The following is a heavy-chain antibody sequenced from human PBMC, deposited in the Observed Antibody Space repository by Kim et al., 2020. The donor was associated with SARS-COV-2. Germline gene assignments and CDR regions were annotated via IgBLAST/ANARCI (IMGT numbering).Heavy chain of an antibody. CDR1: EFTFSSYA. V-gene: IGHV3-30-3*01. D-gene: IGHD6-6*01. Sequence: GGSLRLSCAASEFTFSSYAMHWVRQAPGKGLEWVALISNDGSNKYHTDSVKGRFTISRDNSKNTLDLQMNSLRAEDTALYFCARDPVSIGGRLNMDVWGQGTTVTVSS. CDR3: ARDPVSIGGRLNMDV. J-gene: IGHJ6*02. CDR2: ISNDGSNK.